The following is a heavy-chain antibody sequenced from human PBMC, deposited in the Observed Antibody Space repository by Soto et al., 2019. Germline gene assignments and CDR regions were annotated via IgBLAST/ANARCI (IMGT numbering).Heavy chain of an antibody. V-gene: IGHV1-2*04. D-gene: IGHD2-2*01. CDR1: GYTFTGYY. J-gene: IGHJ5*02. CDR3: GRDLGYQRHNWFDP. Sequence: ASVKVSCKASGYTFTGYYMHWVRQAPGQGLEWMGWINPNSGGTNYAQKFQGWVTMTRDTSISTAYMELSRLRSDDTAVYYCGRDLGYQRHNWFDPWGQGTLVTVSS. CDR2: INPNSGGT.